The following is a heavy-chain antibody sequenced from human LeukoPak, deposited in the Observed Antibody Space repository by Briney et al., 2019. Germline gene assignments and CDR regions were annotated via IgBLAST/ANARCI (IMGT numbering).Heavy chain of an antibody. Sequence: PGGSLRLSCAASGFTVSSNYMSWVRQAPGKGLEWVSVIYSGGSTYYADSVKGRFTISRDNSKSTLYLQMNSLRAEDTAVYYCANLNAPYWGNLDYWGQGTLVTVSS. J-gene: IGHJ4*02. CDR2: IYSGGST. V-gene: IGHV3-53*01. D-gene: IGHD3-16*01. CDR1: GFTVSSNY. CDR3: ANLNAPYWGNLDY.